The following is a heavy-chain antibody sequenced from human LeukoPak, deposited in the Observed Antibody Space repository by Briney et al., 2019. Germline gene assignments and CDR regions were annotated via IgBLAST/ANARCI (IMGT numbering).Heavy chain of an antibody. J-gene: IGHJ4*02. CDR1: GGTFSSYA. CDR3: ARDVGTAGDFWSGYYFY. Sequence: SVKVSCKASGGTFSSYAISWVRQAPGQGLEWMGGIIPIFGTASYAQKFQGRVTITADESTSTAYMELSSLRSEDTAVYYCARDVGTAGDFWSGYYFYWGQGTLVTVSS. D-gene: IGHD3-3*01. CDR2: IIPIFGTA. V-gene: IGHV1-69*01.